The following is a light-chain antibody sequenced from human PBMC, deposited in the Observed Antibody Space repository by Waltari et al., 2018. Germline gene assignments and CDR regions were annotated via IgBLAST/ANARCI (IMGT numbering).Light chain of an antibody. V-gene: IGKV3-20*01. CDR3: QQYGTSPPET. J-gene: IGKJ1*01. Sequence: EIVLTQSPGTLSLSPGERATLSCRASQSVSSSYLAWYQQKPGQAPRLLINGASSRATGIPDRFSGSGCGTDFTLTISRLEPEDFAVYYCQQYGTSPPETFGQGTKVEIK. CDR1: QSVSSSY. CDR2: GAS.